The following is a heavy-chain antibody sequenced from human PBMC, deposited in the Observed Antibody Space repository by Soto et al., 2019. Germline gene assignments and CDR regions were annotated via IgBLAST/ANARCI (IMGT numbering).Heavy chain of an antibody. Sequence: EVQVVESGGGLVQPGGSLRLSCAVSGFTFSNYWMTWVRQAPGKGLECVAYMNQDGSQIYYVESLRGRFTISRDNAKNSLYLQMNSRRVDDMAVYYCATDRGQHTTDYWGQGTLVTVSS. CDR2: MNQDGSQI. J-gene: IGHJ4*02. V-gene: IGHV3-7*01. D-gene: IGHD2-21*01. CDR1: GFTFSNYW. CDR3: ATDRGQHTTDY.